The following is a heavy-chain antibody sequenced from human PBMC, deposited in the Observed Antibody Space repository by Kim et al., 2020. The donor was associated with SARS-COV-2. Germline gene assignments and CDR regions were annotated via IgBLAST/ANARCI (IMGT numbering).Heavy chain of an antibody. D-gene: IGHD2-15*01. V-gene: IGHV3-21*01. Sequence: GGSLRLSCAASGFTFSSYSMNWVRQAPGKGLEWVSSISSSSSYIYYADSVKGRFTISRDNAKNSLYLQMNSLRAEDTAVYYCARDQKGGNPTPDAFDIWGRGTMVTVSS. CDR2: ISSSSSYI. CDR3: ARDQKGGNPTPDAFDI. J-gene: IGHJ3*02. CDR1: GFTFSSYS.